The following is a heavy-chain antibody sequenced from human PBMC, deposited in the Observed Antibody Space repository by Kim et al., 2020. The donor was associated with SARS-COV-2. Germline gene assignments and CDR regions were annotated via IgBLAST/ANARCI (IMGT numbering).Heavy chain of an antibody. J-gene: IGHJ4*02. D-gene: IGHD5-12*01. V-gene: IGHV3-21*01. Sequence: GGSLRLSCAAAGFSFISYSMNWVRQAPGKGLEWVSSITSSSTDKYYADSVKGRFTISRDNAKNSLYLQMNSLRAEDTAVYYCARGGDFVATYGLVEYWGQGTLVTVSS. CDR1: GFSFISYS. CDR3: ARGGDFVATYGLVEY. CDR2: ITSSSTDK.